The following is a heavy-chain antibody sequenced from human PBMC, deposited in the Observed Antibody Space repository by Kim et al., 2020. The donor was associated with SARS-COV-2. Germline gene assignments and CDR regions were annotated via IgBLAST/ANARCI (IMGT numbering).Heavy chain of an antibody. CDR3: AREAAPYYYASGGYWTDYYYYGIDV. CDR1: GYTFTSYA. CDR2: INAGNGNT. D-gene: IGHD3-22*01. V-gene: IGHV1-3*01. J-gene: IGHJ6*02. Sequence: ASVKVSCKASGYTFTSYAMHWVRQAPGQRLEWMGWINAGNGNTKYSQKFQGRVIITRDTSASTAYMELSSLRSEDLAVYYCAREAAPYYYASGGYWTDYYYYGIDVCGQGTTVTVSS.